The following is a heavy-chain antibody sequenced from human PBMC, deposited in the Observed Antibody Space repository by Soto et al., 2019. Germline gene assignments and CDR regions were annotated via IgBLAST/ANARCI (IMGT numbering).Heavy chain of an antibody. CDR2: FDPEDGET. D-gene: IGHD2-15*01. CDR3: ATYVYCSGGSCYSGSNWFDP. V-gene: IGHV1-24*01. CDR1: GYTLTELS. J-gene: IGHJ5*02. Sequence: QVQLVQSGAEVKKPGASVKVSCKVSGYTLTELSMHWVRQAPGKGLEWMGGFDPEDGETIYAQKFQGRVTMTEDTSTDKAYMELSSLRSEDTAVYYCATYVYCSGGSCYSGSNWFDPWGQGTLVTVSS.